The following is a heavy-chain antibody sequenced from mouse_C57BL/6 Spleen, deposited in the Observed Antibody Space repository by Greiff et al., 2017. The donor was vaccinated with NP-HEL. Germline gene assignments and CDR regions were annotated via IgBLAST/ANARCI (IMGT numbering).Heavy chain of an antibody. V-gene: IGHV10-1*01. CDR2: IRSKSNNYAT. CDR3: VRLWGGGYFDV. Sequence: EVMLVESGGGLVQPKGSLKLSCAASGFSFNTYAMNWVRQAPGKGLEWVARIRSKSNNYATYYADSVKDRFTISRDDSESMLYLQMNNLKTEDTAMYYCVRLWGGGYFDVWGTGTTVTVSS. CDR1: GFSFNTYA. J-gene: IGHJ1*03. D-gene: IGHD4-1*01.